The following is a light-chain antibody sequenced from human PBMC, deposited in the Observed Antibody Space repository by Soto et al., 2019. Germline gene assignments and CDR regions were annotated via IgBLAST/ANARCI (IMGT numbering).Light chain of an antibody. Sequence: ESMLTQSPGTLSLSPGERATLSCRASQSVNSRYLTWYQQKPGQAPRLLIYGASIRATGVPDRFSGSGSGTDFPLTISRLEPEDFAVYYCQQFGDSPPAFTFGQGTKLEI. V-gene: IGKV3-20*01. J-gene: IGKJ2*01. CDR1: QSVNSRY. CDR3: QQFGDSPPAFT. CDR2: GAS.